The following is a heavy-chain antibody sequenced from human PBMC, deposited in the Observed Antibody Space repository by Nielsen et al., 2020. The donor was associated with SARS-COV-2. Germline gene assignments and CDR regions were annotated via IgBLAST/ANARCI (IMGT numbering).Heavy chain of an antibody. V-gene: IGHV3-48*03. CDR1: GFTFSSYE. CDR3: ARDLKRGYFWFDP. Sequence: GGSLRLSCAASGFTFSSYEMNWVRQAPGKGLEWVSYISSSGSTIYYADSVKGRFTISRDNAKNSLYLQMNSLRDEDTAVYYCARDLKRGYFWFDPWGQGTLVTVSS. CDR2: ISSSGSTI. D-gene: IGHD5-18*01. J-gene: IGHJ5*02.